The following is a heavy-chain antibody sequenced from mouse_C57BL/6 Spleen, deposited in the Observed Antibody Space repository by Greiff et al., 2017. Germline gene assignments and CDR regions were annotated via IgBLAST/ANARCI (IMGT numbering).Heavy chain of an antibody. J-gene: IGHJ1*03. CDR1: GYTFTSYW. Sequence: QVQLQQPGAELVKPGASVKLSCKASGYTFTSYWMHWVKQRPGQGLEWIGMIHPNSGSTNYNEKFKSKATLTVDKSSSTAYMQLSSLTSEDSAVYYCARSSRLWYFDVWGTGTTVTVSS. CDR2: IHPNSGST. CDR3: ARSSRLWYFDV. V-gene: IGHV1-64*01.